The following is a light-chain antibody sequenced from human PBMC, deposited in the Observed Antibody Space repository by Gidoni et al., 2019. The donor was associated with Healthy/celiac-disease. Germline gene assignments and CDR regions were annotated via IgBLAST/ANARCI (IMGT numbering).Light chain of an antibody. V-gene: IGKV1-5*03. J-gene: IGKJ2*01. Sequence: DIQMTQSPSTLSASVGDRVTITCRASQSISSWLAWYQQKPGKAPKRLIYKASSLDSGVPSRFSGSGSGTEFTLTISSLQPDDFATYYCQQYNSYARYTFGQGTKLEIK. CDR2: KAS. CDR3: QQYNSYARYT. CDR1: QSISSW.